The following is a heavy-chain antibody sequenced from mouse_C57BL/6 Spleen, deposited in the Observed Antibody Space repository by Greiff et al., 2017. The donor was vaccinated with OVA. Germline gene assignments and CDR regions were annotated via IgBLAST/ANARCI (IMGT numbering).Heavy chain of an antibody. D-gene: IGHD2-1*01. CDR3: AYGNYGVT. CDR1: GYTFTSYW. Sequence: VQLQQPGAELVRPGSSVKLSCKASGYTFTSYWMDWVKQRPGQGLEWIGNIYPSDSETHYNQKFKDKATLTVDKSSSTAYMQLSSLTSEDSAVYYCAYGNYGVTWGQGTLVTVSA. J-gene: IGHJ3*01. V-gene: IGHV1-61*01. CDR2: IYPSDSET.